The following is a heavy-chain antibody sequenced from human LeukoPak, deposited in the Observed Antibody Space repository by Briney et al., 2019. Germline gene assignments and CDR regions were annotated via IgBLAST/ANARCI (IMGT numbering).Heavy chain of an antibody. V-gene: IGHV3-21*01. CDR2: ISTSSTYI. CDR1: GFTFSSYS. J-gene: IGHJ4*02. D-gene: IGHD2-2*01. CDR3: ARGGSLLVPAYY. Sequence: PGGSLRLSCAASGFTFSSYSMNWVRQAPGKGLEWVSSISTSSTYIYYADSVKARFTISRDNAKNSLYLQMNSLRAEDTAVYYCARGGSLLVPAYYWGQGTLVTVSS.